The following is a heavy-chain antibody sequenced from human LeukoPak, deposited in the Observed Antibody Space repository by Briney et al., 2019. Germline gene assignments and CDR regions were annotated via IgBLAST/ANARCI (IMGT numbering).Heavy chain of an antibody. Sequence: GGSLRLSCAASGFTFSSYSMNWVRQAPGKGLEWVSYISSSSSTIYYADSVKGRFTISRDNAKNSLYLQMSNLRAEDTAVYFCARGGGFDVWGQGATVTISS. J-gene: IGHJ6*02. D-gene: IGHD2-15*01. CDR2: ISSSSSTI. CDR1: GFTFSSYS. V-gene: IGHV3-48*04. CDR3: ARGGGFDV.